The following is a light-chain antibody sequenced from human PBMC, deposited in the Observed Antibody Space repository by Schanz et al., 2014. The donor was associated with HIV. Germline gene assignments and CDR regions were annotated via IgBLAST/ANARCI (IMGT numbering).Light chain of an antibody. CDR2: EVS. J-gene: IGLJ3*02. CDR1: SSDVGGYNF. Sequence: QSALTQPASVSGSPGQSITISCTGTSSDVGGYNFVSWYQQHPGKVPKLMIYEVSKRPPGISNRFSGSKSVNTASLTVSGLQTEDEADYYCSSYTSTSTRVFGGGTKVTVL. CDR3: SSYTSTSTRV. V-gene: IGLV2-14*02.